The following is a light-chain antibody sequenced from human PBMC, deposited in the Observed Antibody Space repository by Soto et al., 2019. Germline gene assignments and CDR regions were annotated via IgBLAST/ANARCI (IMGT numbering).Light chain of an antibody. CDR2: AAS. CDR1: QTISSW. V-gene: IGKV1-27*01. J-gene: IGKJ4*01. Sequence: DIQMTQSPSTLSGSVGDRVTITCRASQTISSWLAWYQQKPGKAPKVLIYAASTLQSGVPSRFSGSGSGTDFTLTISSLQPEDVAIYYCQKYNGVPLTFGGGTKVEIK. CDR3: QKYNGVPLT.